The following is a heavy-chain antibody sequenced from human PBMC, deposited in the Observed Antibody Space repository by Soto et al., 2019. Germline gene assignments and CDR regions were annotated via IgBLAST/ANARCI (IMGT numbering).Heavy chain of an antibody. CDR3: ARDGPLSSPTSGWFDP. CDR2: IKQDGNER. V-gene: IGHV3-7*05. J-gene: IGHJ5*02. D-gene: IGHD2-2*01. CDR1: GLTFSSYC. Sequence: EVQVVESGGGFVQPGGSLRLSCVASGLTFSSYCMSWVRQAPGKGLEWVANIKQDGNERHYRDSVKGRFTISRDNAKNSLDLLMNSLDTEDTAVYYCARDGPLSSPTSGWFDPWGQGTLVIVSS.